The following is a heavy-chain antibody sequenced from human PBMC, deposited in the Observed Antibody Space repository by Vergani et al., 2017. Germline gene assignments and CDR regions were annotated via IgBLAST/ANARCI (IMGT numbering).Heavy chain of an antibody. J-gene: IGHJ4*02. CDR2: ISSSSSYI. D-gene: IGHD3-10*01. V-gene: IGHV3-21*01. CDR1: GFTFSSYS. CDR3: ASGYGSGSYYN. Sequence: EVQLVESGGGLVQPGRSLRLSCTASGFTFSSYSMNWVRQAPGKGLEWVSSISSSSSYIYYADSVKGRFTISRDNAKNSLYLQMNSLRAEDTAVYYCASGYGSGSYYNWGQGTLVTVSS.